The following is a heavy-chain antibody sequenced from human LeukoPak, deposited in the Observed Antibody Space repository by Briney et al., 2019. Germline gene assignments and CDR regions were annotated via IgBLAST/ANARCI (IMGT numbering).Heavy chain of an antibody. CDR1: GFTFSNHW. V-gene: IGHV3-23*01. CDR3: AKGSASSRPYYFDY. D-gene: IGHD2-15*01. CDR2: ITGSGGDT. J-gene: IGHJ4*02. Sequence: PSGGSLRLSCAASGFTFSNHWMSWVRQAPGKGLEWFSAITGSGGDTYYADSVKGRFTISRDNSKNTLDLQMSSLRAEDTALYYCAKGSASSRPYYFDYWGQGALVTVSS.